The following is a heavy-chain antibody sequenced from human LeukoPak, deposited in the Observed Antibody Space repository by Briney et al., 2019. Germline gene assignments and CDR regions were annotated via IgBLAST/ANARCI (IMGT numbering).Heavy chain of an antibody. J-gene: IGHJ3*02. Sequence: SETLSPTCTVSGGSISSYYWSWIRQPAGKGLEWIGRIYTSGSTNYNPSLKSRVTMSVDTSKNQFSLKLSSVTAADTAVYYCASGVGAGGGDAFDIWGQGTMVTVSS. V-gene: IGHV4-4*07. CDR3: ASGVGAGGGDAFDI. CDR2: IYTSGST. CDR1: GGSISSYY. D-gene: IGHD1-26*01.